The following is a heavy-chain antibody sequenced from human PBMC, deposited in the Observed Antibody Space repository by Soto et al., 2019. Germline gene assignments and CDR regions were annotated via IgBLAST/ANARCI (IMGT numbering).Heavy chain of an antibody. J-gene: IGHJ4*02. Sequence: PGGSLRLSCASSVFTFISSWMHWVRQAPGKGLLWVSHINSDGSNTDYAGSVKGRFIISRDNAKNTLYLQMNSLTAEDTAVYYCARPYFGSGVRRSLASWGQGTLVTVSS. CDR3: ARPYFGSGVRRSLAS. V-gene: IGHV3-74*01. CDR1: VFTFISSW. CDR2: INSDGSNT. D-gene: IGHD3-10*01.